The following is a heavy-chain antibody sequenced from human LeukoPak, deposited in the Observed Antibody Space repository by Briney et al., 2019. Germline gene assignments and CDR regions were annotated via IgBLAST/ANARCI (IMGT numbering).Heavy chain of an antibody. CDR3: ARLPRITIFGVVPGP. V-gene: IGHV4-39*01. Sequence: SETLSLTCTVSGGSISSSNYYWGWIRQPPGKGLEWIGSIYYSGSTYYNPSLKSRVTISVDTSKNQFSLKLSSVTAADTAVYYCARLPRITIFGVVPGPWGQGTLVTVSS. J-gene: IGHJ5*02. D-gene: IGHD3-3*01. CDR2: IYYSGST. CDR1: GGSISSSNYY.